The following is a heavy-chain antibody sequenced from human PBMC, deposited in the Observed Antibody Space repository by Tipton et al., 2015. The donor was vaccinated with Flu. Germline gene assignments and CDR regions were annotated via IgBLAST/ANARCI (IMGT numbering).Heavy chain of an antibody. CDR2: INHSGST. J-gene: IGHJ4*02. Sequence: TLSLTCAVYGGSFSGYYWSWIRQPPGKGLEWMGEINHSGSTNYNPSLKSRVTISVDTSKNQFSLKLSSVTAADTAVYYCARGLRITMVRGPCHPAYFDYWGQGTLVTVSS. CDR1: GGSFSGYY. D-gene: IGHD3-10*01. V-gene: IGHV4-34*01. CDR3: ARGLRITMVRGPCHPAYFDY.